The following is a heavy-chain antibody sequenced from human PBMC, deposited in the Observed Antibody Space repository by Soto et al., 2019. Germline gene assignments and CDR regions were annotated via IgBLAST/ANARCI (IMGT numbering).Heavy chain of an antibody. CDR2: IGWNGAAT. D-gene: IGHD3-10*01. Sequence: EVQLVESGGGLVQPGGSLRLSCAASGFTFDDYAIHWVRQAPGKGLEWVSGIGWNGAATGYMNSVKGRFSISRDNTKNTLYLQMNSLRSEDTAVYYCANLPLYGSGFDCWGQGTLVTVSS. J-gene: IGHJ4*02. V-gene: IGHV3-9*01. CDR3: ANLPLYGSGFDC. CDR1: GFTFDDYA.